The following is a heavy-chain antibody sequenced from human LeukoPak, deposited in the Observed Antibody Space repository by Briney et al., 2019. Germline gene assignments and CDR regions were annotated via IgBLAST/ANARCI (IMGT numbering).Heavy chain of an antibody. V-gene: IGHV1-18*01. D-gene: IGHD3-3*01. CDR1: GYTFTSYG. Sequence: ASVKVSCKASGYTFTSYGISWVRQAPGQGLEWMGWISAYNGNTNYAQKLQGRVTMTTDTSTSTAYMELRSLRSDDTAVYYCARDITIFGVVIPRDYWGQGTLVTVSS. CDR2: ISAYNGNT. CDR3: ARDITIFGVVIPRDY. J-gene: IGHJ4*02.